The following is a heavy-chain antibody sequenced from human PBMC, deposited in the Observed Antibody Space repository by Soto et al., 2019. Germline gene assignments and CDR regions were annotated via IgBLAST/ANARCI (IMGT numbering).Heavy chain of an antibody. V-gene: IGHV4-31*03. CDR1: GDSISSGGYY. Sequence: SETLSLTCIVSGDSISSGGYYWSWIRQHPGKGLEWIGYIYYSGITYYNPSLKTRVTISVDTSKNQFSLKLSSVTAADTAVYYCARRYSSAFDIWGHGTMVTVSS. CDR2: IYYSGIT. CDR3: ARRYSSAFDI. D-gene: IGHD6-13*01. J-gene: IGHJ3*02.